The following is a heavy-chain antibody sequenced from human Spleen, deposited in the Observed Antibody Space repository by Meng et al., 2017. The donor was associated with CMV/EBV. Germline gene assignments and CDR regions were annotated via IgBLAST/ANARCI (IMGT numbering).Heavy chain of an antibody. V-gene: IGHV4-39*07. CDR1: GGSISSSSYY. J-gene: IGHJ5*02. Sequence: SETLSLTCTVSGGSISSSSYYWGWIRQPPGKGLEWIGEINHSGSTNYNPSLKSRVTISVDTSKNQFSLKLSSVTAADTAVYYCARAGFRGTWCQGTLVTVSS. CDR3: ARAGFRGT. D-gene: IGHD3-16*01. CDR2: INHSGST.